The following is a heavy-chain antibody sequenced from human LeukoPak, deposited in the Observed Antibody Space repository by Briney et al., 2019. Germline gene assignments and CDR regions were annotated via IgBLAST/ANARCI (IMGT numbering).Heavy chain of an antibody. CDR3: ARDDYVWGVNYYYYYMDV. Sequence: GSLRLSCAASRFTFSSYWMSWVRQAPGKGLEWVANIKQDGSEKYYVDSVKGRFTISRDNAKNSLYLQMNSLRAEDTAVYYCARDDYVWGVNYYYYYMDVWGKGTTVTVSS. J-gene: IGHJ6*03. CDR1: RFTFSSYW. V-gene: IGHV3-7*01. D-gene: IGHD3-16*01. CDR2: IKQDGSEK.